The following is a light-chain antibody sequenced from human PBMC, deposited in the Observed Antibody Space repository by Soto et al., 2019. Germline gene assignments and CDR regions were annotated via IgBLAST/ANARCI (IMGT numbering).Light chain of an antibody. CDR2: EVT. CDR3: SSYTSSGTLV. V-gene: IGLV2-14*01. CDR1: ISDVGTYNF. J-gene: IGLJ2*01. Sequence: QSVLTQPASVSGSPGQSITISCTGTISDVGTYNFVSWYQQHPGKAPKLLIYEVTNRPSGVSVRFSGSKSGRTASLTISGLQADDESDYYCSSYTSSGTLVFGGGTKLTVL.